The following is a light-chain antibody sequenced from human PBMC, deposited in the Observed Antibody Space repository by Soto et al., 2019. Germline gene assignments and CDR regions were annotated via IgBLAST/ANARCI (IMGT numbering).Light chain of an antibody. Sequence: QSVLTQPASVSGSPGQSITISCTGTSSDVGGYHYVSWYQQHPGKAPKLMIFEVSHRPSGVSNRFSGSKSGNTASLTISGLQDEDEADYYCSSYTSSSTYVFGTGTKLTVL. CDR2: EVS. CDR1: SSDVGGYHY. J-gene: IGLJ1*01. V-gene: IGLV2-14*01. CDR3: SSYTSSSTYV.